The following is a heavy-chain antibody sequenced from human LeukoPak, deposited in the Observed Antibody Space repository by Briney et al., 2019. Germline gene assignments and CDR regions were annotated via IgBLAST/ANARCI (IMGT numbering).Heavy chain of an antibody. Sequence: SETLSLTCTVSGDSISSYYWSWIRQPPGKGLEWIGYIYYSGSTIYNPSLNSRVTISVDTSKNQFSLKLSSVTPADTALYYCARGGLVRGSLNSLTAFDIWGQGTMVTVSS. CDR2: IYYSGST. CDR1: GDSISSYY. D-gene: IGHD3-10*01. V-gene: IGHV4-59*01. J-gene: IGHJ3*02. CDR3: ARGGLVRGSLNSLTAFDI.